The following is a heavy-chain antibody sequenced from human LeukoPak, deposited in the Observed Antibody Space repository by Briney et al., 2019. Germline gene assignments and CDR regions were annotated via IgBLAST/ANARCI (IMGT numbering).Heavy chain of an antibody. D-gene: IGHD3-10*01. Sequence: GGSLRLSCAASGFTFSSYAMSRVRQAPGKGLEWVSVIYSGGSTYYADSVKGRFTISRDNSKNTLYLQINSLRAEDTAVYYCARDNPGGYFDYWGQGTLVTVSS. J-gene: IGHJ4*02. CDR3: ARDNPGGYFDY. CDR1: GFTFSSYA. V-gene: IGHV3-66*02. CDR2: IYSGGST.